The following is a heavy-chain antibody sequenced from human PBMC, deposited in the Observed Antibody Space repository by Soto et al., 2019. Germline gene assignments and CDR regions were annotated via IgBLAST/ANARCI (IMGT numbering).Heavy chain of an antibody. CDR1: GFTFSSYA. V-gene: IGHV3-23*01. D-gene: IGHD6-6*01. Sequence: PGGSLRLSCAASGFTFSSYAMSWVRQAPGKGLEWVSAISGSGGSTYYAGSVKGRFTISRDNSKNTLYLQMNSLRAEDTAVYYCAKDHIAARPTNWFDPWGQGTLVTVSS. CDR3: AKDHIAARPTNWFDP. J-gene: IGHJ5*02. CDR2: ISGSGGST.